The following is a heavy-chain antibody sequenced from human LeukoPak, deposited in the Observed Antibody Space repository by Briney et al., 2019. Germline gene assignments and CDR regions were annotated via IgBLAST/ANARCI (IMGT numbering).Heavy chain of an antibody. D-gene: IGHD5-18*01. CDR2: ISGSGGST. J-gene: IGHJ4*02. CDR3: AKDHGYSSFFDY. V-gene: IGHV3-23*01. Sequence: QPGGSLRLSCAASGFTFSSYAVSWVRQAPGKGLEWVSAISGSGGSTYYADSVKGRFTISRDNSKNTLYLQMNSLRAEDTAVYYCAKDHGYSSFFDYWGQGTLVTVSS. CDR1: GFTFSSYA.